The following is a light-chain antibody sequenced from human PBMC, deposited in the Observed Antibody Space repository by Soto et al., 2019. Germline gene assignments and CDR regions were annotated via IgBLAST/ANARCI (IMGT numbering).Light chain of an antibody. J-gene: IGLJ3*02. CDR2: DVS. V-gene: IGLV2-14*01. CDR1: SSDVGGYTY. CDR3: TSYTGSSTADV. Sequence: QSPLTQPASLSVSPGQSITISCAGTSSDVGGYTYVSWYKQHPRKAPKLMIYDVSNRPSAHSTRICGSKSGNTASLTISAFQAVDEADYYCTSYTGSSTADVCGGGTK.